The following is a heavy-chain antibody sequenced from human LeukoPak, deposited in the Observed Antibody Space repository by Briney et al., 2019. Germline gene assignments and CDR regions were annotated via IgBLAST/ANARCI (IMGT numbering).Heavy chain of an antibody. V-gene: IGHV3-48*03. Sequence: GGSLRLSCAASGFTFSSYEMNWVRQAPGKGLEWVSYISRSGSTIYYADSVKGRFTISRDNAKNSLYLHMNSLRAEDTAVYYCAKEEYDYVWGSYRYFDYWGQGTLVTVSS. D-gene: IGHD3-16*02. CDR2: ISRSGSTI. J-gene: IGHJ4*02. CDR1: GFTFSSYE. CDR3: AKEEYDYVWGSYRYFDY.